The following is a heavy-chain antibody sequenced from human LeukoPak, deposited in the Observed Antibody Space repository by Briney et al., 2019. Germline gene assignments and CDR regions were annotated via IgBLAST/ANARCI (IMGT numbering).Heavy chain of an antibody. Sequence: GSVRLSCAASGFTFSSYSMNWVRQAPGKGLEWVSSISSSSSYIYYADSVKGRFTISRDNAKNSLYLQMNSLRAEDTAVYYCARNPAPWEQQLGKFWFDPWGQGTLVSVSS. CDR2: ISSSSSYI. V-gene: IGHV3-21*01. CDR1: GFTFSSYS. J-gene: IGHJ5*02. D-gene: IGHD6-13*01. CDR3: ARNPAPWEQQLGKFWFDP.